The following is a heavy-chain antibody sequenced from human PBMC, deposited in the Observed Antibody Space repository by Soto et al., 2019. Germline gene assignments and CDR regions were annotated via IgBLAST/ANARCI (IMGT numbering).Heavy chain of an antibody. CDR3: TLGSWSAETFDI. V-gene: IGHV1-69*02. J-gene: IGHJ3*02. CDR2: ILPMLDIT. Sequence: QVQLVQSGAEVKKPGSSVKVSCKASGGTFSTYTIIWVRQAPGQGLEWMGRILPMLDITNSAQRVQGRVTITADKSTSTAYLELSRLRSEDTAVYYCTLGSWSAETFDIWGRGTMVTVSS. CDR1: GGTFSTYT. D-gene: IGHD6-13*01.